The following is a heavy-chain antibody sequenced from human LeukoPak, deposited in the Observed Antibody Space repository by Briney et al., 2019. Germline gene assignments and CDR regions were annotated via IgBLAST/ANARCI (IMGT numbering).Heavy chain of an antibody. CDR1: GFTFSSYA. CDR2: ISGSGGST. J-gene: IGHJ4*02. D-gene: IGHD3-10*01. CDR3: AKLYGSGIPVDY. V-gene: IGHV3-23*01. Sequence: GGSLRLSCAASGFTFSSYAMSCVPQAPGKGLEGVSAISGSGGSTYYADSVKGRFTISRDNSKNTLYLQMNSLRGEDTAVYYCAKLYGSGIPVDYWGQGTLVTVSS.